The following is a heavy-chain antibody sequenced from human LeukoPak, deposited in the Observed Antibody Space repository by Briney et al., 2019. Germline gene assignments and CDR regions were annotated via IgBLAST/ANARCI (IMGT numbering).Heavy chain of an antibody. D-gene: IGHD3-16*01. CDR3: VSGYYVRDAFDI. Sequence: ASVKVSCKASGYTFTSYDINWVRQATGQGLEWMGWMNPNSGNTGYAQKFQGRVTITRNTSISTAYMELSSLRSEDTAVYYCVSGYYVRDAFDIWGQGTMVTVSS. J-gene: IGHJ3*02. CDR1: GYTFTSYD. CDR2: MNPNSGNT. V-gene: IGHV1-8*03.